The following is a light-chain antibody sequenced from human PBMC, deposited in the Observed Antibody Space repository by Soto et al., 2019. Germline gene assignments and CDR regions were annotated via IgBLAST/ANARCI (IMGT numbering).Light chain of an antibody. CDR3: TSYAGTSSFFYV. CDR1: SSDVGAYNY. J-gene: IGLJ1*01. CDR2: EVS. V-gene: IGLV2-8*01. Sequence: QSVLTQPPSASGSPGQSVTISCTGTSSDVGAYNYVSWYQQLPAKAPKLIIYEVSKRPSGVPDRFSGSKSGNTASLTVSGLQAEDEADYYCTSYAGTSSFFYVFVTGTK.